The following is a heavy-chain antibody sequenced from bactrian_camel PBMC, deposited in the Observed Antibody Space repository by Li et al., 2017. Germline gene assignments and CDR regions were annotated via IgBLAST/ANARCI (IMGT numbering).Heavy chain of an antibody. J-gene: IGHJ6*01. CDR1: RHTDSSAC. D-gene: IGHD1*01. CDR2: IYTGGGST. Sequence: HVQLVESGGGSVQTGGSLRLSCTTSRHTDSSACTAWFRQAPGKGREGVATIYTGGGSTFYPDSVKGRFTISRDNAKNMLYLQMNSLKPEDTAVYYCAADASAPLCDADVGGDFGYWGQGTQVTVS. V-gene: IGHV3S1*01. CDR3: AADASAPLCDADVGGDFGY.